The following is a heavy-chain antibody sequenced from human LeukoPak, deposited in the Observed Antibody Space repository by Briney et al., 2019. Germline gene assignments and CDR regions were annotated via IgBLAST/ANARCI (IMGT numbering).Heavy chain of an antibody. CDR2: IYYSGST. J-gene: IGHJ4*02. V-gene: IGHV4-39*01. CDR3: ARHRGLSYYYDSSGVSYFDY. D-gene: IGHD3-22*01. Sequence: SETLSLTCTVSGGSISSSSYYWGWIRQPPGKGLEWIGSIYYSGSTYYNPSLKSRVTISVDTSKSQFSLKLSSVTAADTAVYYCARHRGLSYYYDSSGVSYFDYWGQGTLVTVSS. CDR1: GGSISSSSYY.